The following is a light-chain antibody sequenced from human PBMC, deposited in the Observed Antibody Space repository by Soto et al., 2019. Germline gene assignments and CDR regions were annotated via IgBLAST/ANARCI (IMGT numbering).Light chain of an antibody. CDR1: QSISSW. V-gene: IGKV1-5*01. Sequence: DIQMTQSPSTLSSSVGDRFTIRFLASQSISSWLAWYQQKPGKAPKLLIYDASSLESGVPSRFSGSGSGTEFTLTISSMQPDDFATVYCQQYGGYSRTFGQVGKVAIK. J-gene: IGKJ1*01. CDR3: QQYGGYSRT. CDR2: DAS.